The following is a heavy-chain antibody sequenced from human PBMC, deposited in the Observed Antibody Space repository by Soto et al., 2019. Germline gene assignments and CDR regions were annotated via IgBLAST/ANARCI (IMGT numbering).Heavy chain of an antibody. D-gene: IGHD6-13*01. Sequence: QVQLQESGPGLVKPSGTLSLTCADSSGSISSSNWWSWVRQPPGKGLEWIGEIYHSGSTNYNPSLKSRVTISVDKSKNHFSLKLSSVTAADTAVYYCARLGPYSKVVRYFDYWGQGTLVTVSS. CDR1: SGSISSSNW. CDR3: ARLGPYSKVVRYFDY. CDR2: IYHSGST. V-gene: IGHV4-4*02. J-gene: IGHJ4*02.